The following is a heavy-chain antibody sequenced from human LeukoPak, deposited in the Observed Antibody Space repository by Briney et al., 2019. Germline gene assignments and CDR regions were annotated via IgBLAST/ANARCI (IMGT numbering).Heavy chain of an antibody. CDR3: ARERGGYYGSGSYYKDDY. CDR2: ISAYNGNT. J-gene: IGHJ4*02. Sequence: GASVKVSCKASGYTFTSYGISWVRQAPGQGLEWMRWISAYNGNTNYAQKLQGRVTMTTDTSTSTAYMELRSLRSDDTAVYYCARERGGYYGSGSYYKDDYWGQGTLVTVSS. D-gene: IGHD3-10*01. CDR1: GYTFTSYG. V-gene: IGHV1-18*01.